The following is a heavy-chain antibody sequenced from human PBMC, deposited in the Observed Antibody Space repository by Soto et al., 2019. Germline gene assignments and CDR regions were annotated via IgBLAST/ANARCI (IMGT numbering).Heavy chain of an antibody. D-gene: IGHD2-15*01. Sequence: QVQLVQSGAEVKKPGASVKVSCKASGYTFTSYGISWVRQAPGQGLEWMGWISAYNGNTNYAQKLQGRVTMTTDTSTSTAYMELRSLRSDDTAVYYCARDRSLVRYCSGGSCFPPDYWGQGTLVTVSS. J-gene: IGHJ4*02. CDR2: ISAYNGNT. CDR3: ARDRSLVRYCSGGSCFPPDY. CDR1: GYTFTSYG. V-gene: IGHV1-18*01.